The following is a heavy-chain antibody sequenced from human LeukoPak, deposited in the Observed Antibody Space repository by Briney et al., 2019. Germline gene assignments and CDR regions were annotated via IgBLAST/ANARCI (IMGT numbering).Heavy chain of an antibody. CDR3: ARVFWSGYRLFPHPQFDP. CDR1: GGSISSYY. CDR2: IYYSGST. V-gene: IGHV4-59*08. Sequence: RPSETLSLTCTVSGGSISSYYWSWIRQPPGKGLEWIGYIYYSGSTNYNPSLKSRVTISVDTSKNQFSLKLSSVTAADTAVYYCARVFWSGYRLFPHPQFDPWGQGTLVTVSS. D-gene: IGHD3-3*01. J-gene: IGHJ5*02.